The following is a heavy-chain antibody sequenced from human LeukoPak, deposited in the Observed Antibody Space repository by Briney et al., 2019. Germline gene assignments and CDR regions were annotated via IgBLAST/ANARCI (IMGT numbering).Heavy chain of an antibody. CDR1: GFTFSGSA. D-gene: IGHD6-19*01. V-gene: IGHV3-73*01. J-gene: IGHJ4*02. CDR2: IRSKANSYAT. Sequence: GGSLRLSCAASGFTFSGSAMHWVRQASGKGLEWVGRIRSKANSYATACAASVKGRFTISRDDSKNTAYLQMNSLKTEDTAVYYCTNMGRQWLVPGDYWGQGTLVTVSS. CDR3: TNMGRQWLVPGDY.